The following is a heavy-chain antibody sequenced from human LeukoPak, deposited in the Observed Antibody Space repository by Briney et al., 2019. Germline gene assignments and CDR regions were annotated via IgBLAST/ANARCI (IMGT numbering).Heavy chain of an antibody. Sequence: GGSLRLSCAASGFTFSSYWMSWVRQAPGKGLEWVSTISGSGGSTYYADSVKGRFSISRDNSKNMLYMQMNSLRVEDTAVYYCAEVAAGDGDAPFDYWGQGTLVTVSS. CDR2: ISGSGGST. D-gene: IGHD3-16*01. J-gene: IGHJ4*02. CDR3: AEVAAGDGDAPFDY. CDR1: GFTFSSYW. V-gene: IGHV3-23*01.